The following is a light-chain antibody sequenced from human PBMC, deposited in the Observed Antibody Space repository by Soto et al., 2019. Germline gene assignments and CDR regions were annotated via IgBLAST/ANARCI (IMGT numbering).Light chain of an antibody. CDR1: SSDVGGFDF. V-gene: IGLV2-14*03. CDR3: SSYASSSTPYV. CDR2: DVS. Sequence: QSVLTQPASVSGSPGQSITISCTGTSSDVGGFDFVSWYQHHPGKAPKLMICDVSNRPSGVSNRFSGSKSGNTASLTISGLQAEDEADYYCSSYASSSTPYVFGTGTKLTVL. J-gene: IGLJ1*01.